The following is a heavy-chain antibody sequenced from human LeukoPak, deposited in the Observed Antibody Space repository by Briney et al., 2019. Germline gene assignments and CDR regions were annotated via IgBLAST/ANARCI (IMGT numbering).Heavy chain of an antibody. CDR1: GGSISSYY. D-gene: IGHD3-10*01. V-gene: IGHV4-59*12. J-gene: IGHJ5*02. CDR3: ARRRIGSGSLYRWFDP. CDR2: IYYSGST. Sequence: SETLSLTCTVSGGSISSYYWSWIRQPPGKGLQWIGYIYYSGSTSYNPSLKSRVTISVDTSKNQFSLKLNSVTAADTAVYYCARRRIGSGSLYRWFDPWGQGTLVTVSS.